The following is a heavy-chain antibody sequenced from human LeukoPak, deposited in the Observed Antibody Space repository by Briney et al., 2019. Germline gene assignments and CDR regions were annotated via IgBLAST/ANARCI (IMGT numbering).Heavy chain of an antibody. J-gene: IGHJ4*02. D-gene: IGHD4-11*01. CDR2: FKTNSGQV. CDR3: ARSVPDYTRFDY. V-gene: IGHV3-23*01. Sequence: PGGSLRLSCVASGFIFSDYAMNWVRQAPGKGLEWVSTFKTNSGQVYYAESVRGRFTISRVNSKNTVYLEMSSLRAEDTALYFCARSVPDYTRFDYWGQGALVTVSS. CDR1: GFIFSDYA.